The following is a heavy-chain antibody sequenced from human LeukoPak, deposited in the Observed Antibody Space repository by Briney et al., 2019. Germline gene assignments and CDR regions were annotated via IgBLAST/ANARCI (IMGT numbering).Heavy chain of an antibody. Sequence: GGSLRLSCAVSGFTLDNTLMNWVRQAPGKGLEWVSSISSAIYYADSVKGRFTISKDNAKKSLYLQINNLRVDDTAIYYCARGRGVGYSFDIWGQGTMVTASS. CDR3: ARGRGVGYSFDI. V-gene: IGHV3-69-1*02. CDR1: GFTLDNTL. J-gene: IGHJ3*02. CDR2: ISSAI. D-gene: IGHD3-10*01.